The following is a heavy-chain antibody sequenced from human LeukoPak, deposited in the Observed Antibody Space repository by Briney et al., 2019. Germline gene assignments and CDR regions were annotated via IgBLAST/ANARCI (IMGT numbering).Heavy chain of an antibody. CDR2: IYYSGSI. D-gene: IGHD1-26*01. CDR3: ARVGSGSYDY. J-gene: IGHJ4*02. V-gene: IGHV4-59*01. Sequence: SETLSFTCSGSGGSISSYHWSWIRQPPAKGLEWIGYIYYSGSINYNPSLKSRVTISVDTSKNQFSLRLSSMTAADTAVYYCARVGSGSYDYWGQGTLVTVSS. CDR1: GGSISSYH.